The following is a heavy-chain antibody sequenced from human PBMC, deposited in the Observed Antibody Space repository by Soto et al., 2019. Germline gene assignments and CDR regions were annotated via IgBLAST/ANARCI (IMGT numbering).Heavy chain of an antibody. CDR1: GFTFSDYY. CDR3: ARAIEAAGLFFDY. V-gene: IGHV3-11*01. J-gene: IGHJ4*02. CDR2: ISGSGTSI. D-gene: IGHD6-13*01. Sequence: QVQLVESGGGLVKPGGSLRLSCAASGFTFSDYYMSWIRQAPGKGLEWVSYISGSGTSIYYADSVKGRFTISRDSAKNSLYLQMNSLRAEDTAVYYCARAIEAAGLFFDYWGQGTLVTVSS.